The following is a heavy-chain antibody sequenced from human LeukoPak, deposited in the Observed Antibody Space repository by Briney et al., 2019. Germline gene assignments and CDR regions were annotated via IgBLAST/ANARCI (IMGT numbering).Heavy chain of an antibody. CDR3: ARDLDEPTSYYYGMDV. Sequence: ASVKVSCKASGGTFSSYAISWVRQAPGQGLEWMGRIIPILGIANYAQKFQGRVTITADKSTGTAYMELSSLRSEDTAVYYCARDLDEPTSYYYGMDVWGQGTTVTVSS. CDR1: GGTFSSYA. V-gene: IGHV1-69*04. CDR2: IIPILGIA. J-gene: IGHJ6*02. D-gene: IGHD1-1*01.